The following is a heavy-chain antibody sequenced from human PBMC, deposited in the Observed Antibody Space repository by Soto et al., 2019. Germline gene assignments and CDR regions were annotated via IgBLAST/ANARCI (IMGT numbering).Heavy chain of an antibody. CDR1: GFSLSTSGVG. Sequence: QITLKESGPPLVKPTQTLTLTCTFSGFSLSTSGVGVGWIRQPPGKALEWLALIYWDDDKRYSPSLKSRLTRGKDTSKNRVVLTMTNMDPVDTATYYCAHSAPILGYSSRYFDYWGQGTLVTVSS. CDR2: IYWDDDK. J-gene: IGHJ4*02. V-gene: IGHV2-5*02. D-gene: IGHD6-13*01. CDR3: AHSAPILGYSSRYFDY.